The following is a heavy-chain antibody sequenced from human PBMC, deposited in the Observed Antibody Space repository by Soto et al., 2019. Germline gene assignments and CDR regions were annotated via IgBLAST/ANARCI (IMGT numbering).Heavy chain of an antibody. J-gene: IGHJ3*02. CDR2: ISAYNGNT. CDR3: ARDDGGYCSGGSCYDGFDAFDI. Sequence: ASVKVSFKASGYTFTSYGISWVRQAPGQGLEWMGWISAYNGNTNYAQKLQGRVTMTTDTSTSTAYMELRSLRSDDTAVYYCARDDGGYCSGGSCYDGFDAFDIWGQGTMVTVSS. CDR1: GYTFTSYG. V-gene: IGHV1-18*01. D-gene: IGHD2-15*01.